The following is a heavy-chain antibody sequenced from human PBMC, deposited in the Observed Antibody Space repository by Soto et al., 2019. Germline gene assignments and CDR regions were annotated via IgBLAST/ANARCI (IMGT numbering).Heavy chain of an antibody. CDR3: AKDQAAAGTISRYFQH. CDR2: ISGGGGST. D-gene: IGHD6-13*01. V-gene: IGHV3-23*01. J-gene: IGHJ1*01. Sequence: VQLLESGGGLVQPEGSLRLSCAASGFTFSSYAMNWVRQAPGKGLEWLSGISGGGGSTYYADSVKGRFTISRDNSKDTLYLQVNSLRAEDTAVYYCAKDQAAAGTISRYFQHWGQGTLVTVSS. CDR1: GFTFSSYA.